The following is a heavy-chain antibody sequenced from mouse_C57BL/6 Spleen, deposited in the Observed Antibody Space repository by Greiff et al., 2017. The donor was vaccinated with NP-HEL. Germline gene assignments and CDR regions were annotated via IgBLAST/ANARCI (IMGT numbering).Heavy chain of an antibody. CDR3: AYYSNSYFNY. CDR2: IDPSDRYT. Sequence: VKQSCKASGYTFTSYWMQWVKQRPGQGLEWIGEIDPSDRYTNYKQKFKGKATLTVDTSSSTAYMQLSSLTSEDSAVYYCAYYSNSYFNYWGQDTTLPVSS. D-gene: IGHD2-5*01. V-gene: IGHV1-50*01. CDR1: GYTFTSYW. J-gene: IGHJ2*01.